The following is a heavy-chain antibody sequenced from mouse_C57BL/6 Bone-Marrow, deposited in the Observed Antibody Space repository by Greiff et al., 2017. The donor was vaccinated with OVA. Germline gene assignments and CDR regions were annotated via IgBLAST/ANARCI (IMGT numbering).Heavy chain of an antibody. CDR3: ARDEYYGSSDYYAMDY. CDR1: GFTFSSYA. J-gene: IGHJ4*01. Sequence: EVQGVESGGGLVKPGGSLKLSCAASGFTFSSYAMSWVRQTPEKRLEWVATISDGGSYTYYPDNVKGRFTISRDNAKNNLYLQMSHLKSEDTAMYYCARDEYYGSSDYYAMDYWGQGTSVTVSS. CDR2: ISDGGSYT. D-gene: IGHD1-1*01. V-gene: IGHV5-4*01.